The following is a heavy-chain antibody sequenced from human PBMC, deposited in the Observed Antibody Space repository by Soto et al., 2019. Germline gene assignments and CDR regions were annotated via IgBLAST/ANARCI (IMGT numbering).Heavy chain of an antibody. Sequence: GGSLRLSCAASGFTFDDYGMSWVRQAPGKGLEWVSGINWNGGSTGYADSVKGRFTISRDNAKNSLYLQMNSLRAEDTALYHCARLRGTIFGVVHINLRYMDVWGKGTTVTVSS. J-gene: IGHJ6*03. D-gene: IGHD3-3*01. CDR3: ARLRGTIFGVVHINLRYMDV. CDR2: INWNGGST. V-gene: IGHV3-20*01. CDR1: GFTFDDYG.